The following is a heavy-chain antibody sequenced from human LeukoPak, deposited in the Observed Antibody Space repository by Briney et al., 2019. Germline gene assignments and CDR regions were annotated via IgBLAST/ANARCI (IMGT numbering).Heavy chain of an antibody. D-gene: IGHD1-26*01. CDR1: GVSITSYY. CDR3: ARERVSGGSGYGMDV. CDR2: IYYSGST. Sequence: PSETLSLTCTVSGVSITSYYWSWIRQPPGKGLEWIGYIYYSGSTNYNPSLKSRVTMSVDTSKNQFSLKLSSVTAADTAVHYCARERVSGGSGYGMDVWGQGTTVTVSS. V-gene: IGHV4-59*08. J-gene: IGHJ6*02.